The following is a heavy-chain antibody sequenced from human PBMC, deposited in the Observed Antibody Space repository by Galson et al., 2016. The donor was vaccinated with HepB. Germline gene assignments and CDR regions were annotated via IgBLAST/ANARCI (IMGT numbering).Heavy chain of an antibody. D-gene: IGHD4-23*01. Sequence: CLRLSCAASGFTFSSYSMNWVRQAPGKGLVWVSRTSGDGSDTSYADYVKGRFTVSRDNAKNTLLWQMNSLRAEDTAVYYCTRATVDWGQGTLVTVSS. CDR1: GFTFSSYS. V-gene: IGHV3-74*01. CDR3: TRATVD. CDR2: TSGDGSDT. J-gene: IGHJ4*02.